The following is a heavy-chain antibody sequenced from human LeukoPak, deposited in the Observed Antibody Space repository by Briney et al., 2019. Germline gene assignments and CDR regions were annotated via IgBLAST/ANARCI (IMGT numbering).Heavy chain of an antibody. Sequence: PGGSLRLSCATSGFTFSNYEMNWVRQAPGKGLVWVSRINTDGSSTNYADSVRGRFTVSRDNAKNTLYLQMNSLRVEDTAVYYCARVIGWDEPFDLWGHGTLVTVSS. V-gene: IGHV3-74*01. CDR3: ARVIGWDEPFDL. D-gene: IGHD1-26*01. CDR1: GFTFSNYE. J-gene: IGHJ3*01. CDR2: INTDGSST.